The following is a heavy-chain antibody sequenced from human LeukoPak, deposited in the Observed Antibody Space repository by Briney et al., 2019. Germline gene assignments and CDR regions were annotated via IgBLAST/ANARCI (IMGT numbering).Heavy chain of an antibody. CDR1: GYTFTSYG. D-gene: IGHD6-13*01. CDR2: ISAYNGNT. J-gene: IGHJ6*02. V-gene: IGHV1-18*01. Sequence: GASVKASCKASGYTFTSYGISWVRQAPGQGLEWMGWISAYNGNTNYAQKLQGRVTITADESTSTAYMELSSLRSEDTAVYYCASRLDGSSGVYGMDVWGQGTTVTVSS. CDR3: ASRLDGSSGVYGMDV.